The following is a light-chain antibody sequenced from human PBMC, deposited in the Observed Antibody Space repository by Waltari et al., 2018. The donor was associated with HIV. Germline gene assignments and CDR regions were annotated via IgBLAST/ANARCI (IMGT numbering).Light chain of an antibody. CDR2: DVN. CDR1: SSDVGGYNY. Sequence: QSALTQPRSMSGSPGQSVTISCTGTSSDVGGYNYVSWYQQHPGKAPKLMVFDVNKRPSGVPDRFSGSKSGNTASLTISGLQAEDGADYYCCSYADKYTWVFGGGTKLTVL. CDR3: CSYADKYTWV. J-gene: IGLJ3*02. V-gene: IGLV2-11*01.